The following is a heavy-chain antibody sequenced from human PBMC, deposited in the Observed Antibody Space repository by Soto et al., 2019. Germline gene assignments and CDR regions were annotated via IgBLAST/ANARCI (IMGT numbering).Heavy chain of an antibody. V-gene: IGHV4-39*01. CDR3: ARGSGIAAYNWFDP. J-gene: IGHJ5*02. D-gene: IGHD6-13*01. CDR1: GGSISSSSYY. Sequence: SETLSLTCTVSGGSISSSSYYWGWIRQPPGKGLEWIGSIYYSGSTYYNPSLKSRVTISVDTSKNQFSLKLSSVTAADTAVYYCARGSGIAAYNWFDPWGQGTLVTVSS. CDR2: IYYSGST.